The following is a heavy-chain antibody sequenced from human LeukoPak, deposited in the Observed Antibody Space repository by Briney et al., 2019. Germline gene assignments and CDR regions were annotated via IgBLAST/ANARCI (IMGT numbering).Heavy chain of an antibody. CDR3: AKGGSSSSHYYYGMDV. Sequence: PGRSLRLSCAASGFTFSNYGMSWVRQAPGKGLEWVSAISGSGGSTYCSDPVKGRFTISRDNSKNTLYLQMNSLRAEDTAVYYCAKGGSSSSHYYYGMDVWGQGTTVTVSS. D-gene: IGHD6-6*01. CDR1: GFTFSNYG. CDR2: ISGSGGST. J-gene: IGHJ6*02. V-gene: IGHV3-23*01.